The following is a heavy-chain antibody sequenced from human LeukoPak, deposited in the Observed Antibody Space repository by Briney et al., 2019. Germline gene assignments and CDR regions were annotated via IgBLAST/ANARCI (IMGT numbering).Heavy chain of an antibody. CDR3: ARDLRRYSSSWGVYYYGMDV. D-gene: IGHD6-13*01. CDR1: GFTFSSYG. Sequence: GGSLRLSCAASGFTFSSYGMHWVRQAPGKGLEWVAVISYDGSNKYYADSVKGRFTISRDNSKNTLYLQMNSLRAEDTAVYYCARDLRRYSSSWGVYYYGMDVWGQGTTVTVSS. J-gene: IGHJ6*02. V-gene: IGHV3-30*03. CDR2: ISYDGSNK.